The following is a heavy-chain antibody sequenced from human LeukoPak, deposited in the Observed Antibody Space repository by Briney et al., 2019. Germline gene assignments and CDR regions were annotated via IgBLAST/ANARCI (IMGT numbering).Heavy chain of an antibody. J-gene: IGHJ4*02. CDR1: GDGVSSDSAA. D-gene: IGHD3-9*01. CDR3: ARGRYFDWYDY. CDR2: TYYRSRWHL. V-gene: IGHV6-1*01. Sequence: SQTLSLTCAISGDGVSSDSAAWSWIRQSPSRGLEWLGRTYYRSRWHLDYAVSVESRITITPDTSKNQFSLQLNSVTPEDTAVYYCARGRYFDWYDYWGQGTLVTVSS.